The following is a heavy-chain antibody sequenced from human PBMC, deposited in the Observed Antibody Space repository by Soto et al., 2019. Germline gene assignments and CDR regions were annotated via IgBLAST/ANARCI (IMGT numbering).Heavy chain of an antibody. CDR1: GGSISSYY. CDR3: ARDKPRYNWNEGPYYYYGMDV. Sequence: SETLSLTCTVSGGSISSYYWSWIRQPPGKGLEWIGYIYYSGSTNYNPSLKSRVTISVDTSKNQFSLKLSSVTAADTAVYYCARDKPRYNWNEGPYYYYGMDVWGQGTTVTVSS. CDR2: IYYSGST. D-gene: IGHD1-1*01. V-gene: IGHV4-59*01. J-gene: IGHJ6*02.